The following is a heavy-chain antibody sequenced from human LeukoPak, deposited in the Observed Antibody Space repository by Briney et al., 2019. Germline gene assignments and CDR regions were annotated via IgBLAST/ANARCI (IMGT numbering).Heavy chain of an antibody. V-gene: IGHV4-59*01. CDR1: GGSISSYY. CDR2: IYYSGST. CDR3: ARERLEGNWFDP. D-gene: IGHD5-12*01. J-gene: IGHJ5*02. Sequence: SETLSLTCTVSGGSISSYYWSWIRQPPGKGLEWIGYIYYSGSTNYNPSLKSRVTISVDTSKNQFSLKLSSVTAADTAVYYCARERLEGNWFDPWGQGTLVTVSS.